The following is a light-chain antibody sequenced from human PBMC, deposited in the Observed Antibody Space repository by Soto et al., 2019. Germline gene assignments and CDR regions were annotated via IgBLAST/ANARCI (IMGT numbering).Light chain of an antibody. CDR2: WAS. J-gene: IGKJ1*01. V-gene: IGKV4-1*01. Sequence: DIVLTQSPDSVAVSLVERATINCKSSQSVLFSINQKNYLAWYHQKPGQPPKLLIYWASIRESGVPTRFSGSGSGTNFTLTISSLQAEAAAVYYCQQYSTTHQTFGLRIQV. CDR1: QSVLFSINQKNY. CDR3: QQYSTTHQT.